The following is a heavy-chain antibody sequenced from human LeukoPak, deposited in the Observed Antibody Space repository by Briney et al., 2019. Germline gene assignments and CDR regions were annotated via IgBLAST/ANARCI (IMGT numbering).Heavy chain of an antibody. CDR3: ARKGAATSGLDYYYMDV. CDR2: ISAYNGNT. CDR1: GYTFTSYG. D-gene: IGHD1-26*01. V-gene: IGHV1-18*01. J-gene: IGHJ6*03. Sequence: ASVKVSCKASGYTFTSYGICWVRQAPGQGLEWMGWISAYNGNTNYAQKLQGRVTMTTDTSTSTAYMELRSLRSDDTAVYYCARKGAATSGLDYYYMDVWGKGTTVTVSS.